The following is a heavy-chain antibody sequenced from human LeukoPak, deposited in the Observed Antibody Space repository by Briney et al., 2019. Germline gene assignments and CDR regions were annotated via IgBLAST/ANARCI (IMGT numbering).Heavy chain of an antibody. J-gene: IGHJ5*02. D-gene: IGHD2-2*01. CDR1: GFTFSSYA. Sequence: GGSLRLSCAASGFTFSSYAMSWVRQAPGKGLEWVSAISGSGGSTYYADSVKGRCTISRDNSKNTLYLQMNSLRAEATAVYYCAKQSPYCSSTSCTNWFDPWGQGTLVTVSS. CDR2: ISGSGGST. V-gene: IGHV3-23*01. CDR3: AKQSPYCSSTSCTNWFDP.